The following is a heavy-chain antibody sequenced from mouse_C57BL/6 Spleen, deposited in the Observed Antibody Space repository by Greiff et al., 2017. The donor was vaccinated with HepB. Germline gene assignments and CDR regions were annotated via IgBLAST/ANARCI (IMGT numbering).Heavy chain of an antibody. D-gene: IGHD2-4*01. V-gene: IGHV6-3*01. CDR1: GFTFSNYW. Sequence: EVQRVESGGGLVQPGGSMKLSCVASGFTFSNYWMNWVRQSPEKGLEWVAQIRLKSDNYATHYAESVKGRFTISRDDSKSSVYLQMNNLRAEDTGIYYCTGYDYDGRYYFDYWGQGTTLTVSS. CDR2: IRLKSDNYAT. J-gene: IGHJ2*01. CDR3: TGYDYDGRYYFDY.